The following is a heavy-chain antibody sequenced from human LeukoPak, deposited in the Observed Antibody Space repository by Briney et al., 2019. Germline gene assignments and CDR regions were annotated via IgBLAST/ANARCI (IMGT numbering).Heavy chain of an antibody. J-gene: IGHJ4*02. D-gene: IGHD2-15*01. Sequence: PSETLSLTCTVSGGSISSSSYYWGWIRQPPGKGLEWIGSIYYSGSTYYNPSLKSRVTISVDTSKNQFSLKLSSVTAADTAVYYCARDGGGTTFDYWGQGTLVTVSS. CDR1: GGSISSSSYY. CDR2: IYYSGST. V-gene: IGHV4-39*07. CDR3: ARDGGGTTFDY.